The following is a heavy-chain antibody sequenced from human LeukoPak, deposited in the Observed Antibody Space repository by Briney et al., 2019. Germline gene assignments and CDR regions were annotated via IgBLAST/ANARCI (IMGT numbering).Heavy chain of an antibody. CDR2: SYYSGST. CDR3: ARHSSPDVVPAAIRSGIDP. Sequence: PSETLSLTCTVSGGSISSSSYYWGWIRQPPGKGLVWIGSSYYSGSTYYNPSLKSRVTIPVDTSKTQFHLKLSSVTAADTAVYYCARHSSPDVVPAAIRSGIDPWGQGTLVTVSS. V-gene: IGHV4-39*01. J-gene: IGHJ5*02. D-gene: IGHD2-2*01. CDR1: GGSISSSSYY.